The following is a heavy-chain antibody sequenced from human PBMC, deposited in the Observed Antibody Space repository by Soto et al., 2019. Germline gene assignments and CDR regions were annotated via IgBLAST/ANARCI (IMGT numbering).Heavy chain of an antibody. Sequence: QVQLVQSGAEVKKPGASVKVSCKASGYTFTGYYLHWVRQAPGQGLEYMGWINPNTGGTKYTPKFQGRVPMTRDTSTRTAYMELSSLSSDDTAVFYCARSLSTIGARPDYWGQGTLVTVSS. V-gene: IGHV1-2*02. J-gene: IGHJ4*02. CDR3: ARSLSTIGARPDY. CDR2: INPNTGGT. CDR1: GYTFTGYY. D-gene: IGHD6-6*01.